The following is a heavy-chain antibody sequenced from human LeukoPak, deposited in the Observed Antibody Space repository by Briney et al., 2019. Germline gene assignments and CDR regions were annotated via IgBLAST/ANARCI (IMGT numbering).Heavy chain of an antibody. CDR3: ARQTGTTPTFDF. CDR2: IYHSGTT. V-gene: IGHV4-38-2*01. D-gene: IGHD1-1*01. CDR1: GYSISSGYY. Sequence: PSETLSPTCAVSGYSISSGYYWGWIRQPPGKGLQWIGSIYHSGTTYYNPSLWSRLTISLDTSKNQFSLRLSSVTAADTAVYYCARQTGTTPTFDFWGQGTQVTVSS. J-gene: IGHJ4*02.